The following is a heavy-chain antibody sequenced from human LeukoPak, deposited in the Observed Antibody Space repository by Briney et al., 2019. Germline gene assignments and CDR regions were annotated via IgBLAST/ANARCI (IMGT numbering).Heavy chain of an antibody. J-gene: IGHJ4*02. Sequence: PSETLSLTCTVSGGSISSYYWSWIRQPPGKGLEWLGYIYYSGSTNYNPSLKSRVTISVDTSKNQFSLKLSSVTAADTAVYYCARVITFGGVIAFDYWGQGTLVTVSS. V-gene: IGHV4-59*01. D-gene: IGHD3-16*02. CDR3: ARVITFGGVIAFDY. CDR1: GGSISSYY. CDR2: IYYSGST.